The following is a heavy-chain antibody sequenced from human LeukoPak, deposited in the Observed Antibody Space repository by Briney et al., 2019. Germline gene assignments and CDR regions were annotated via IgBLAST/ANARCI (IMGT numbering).Heavy chain of an antibody. Sequence: PGGSLRLSCAASGFTFSDYYMSWLRQAPGKGLEWVSYISSSGSTIYYADSVKGRFTISRDNAKNSLYLQMNSLRAEDTAVYYCARDKHYDSSGYYNYWGQGTLVTVSS. CDR1: GFTFSDYY. CDR2: ISSSGSTI. J-gene: IGHJ4*02. CDR3: ARDKHYDSSGYYNY. V-gene: IGHV3-11*01. D-gene: IGHD3-22*01.